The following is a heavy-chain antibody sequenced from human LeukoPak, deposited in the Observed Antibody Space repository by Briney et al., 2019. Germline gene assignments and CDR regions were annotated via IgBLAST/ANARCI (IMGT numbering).Heavy chain of an antibody. D-gene: IGHD3-22*01. CDR3: ASAPAHDSSGYPFDYYYYMDV. CDR2: INPNSGGT. CDR1: GYTFTGYY. Sequence: ASVKVSCKASGYTFTGYYMHWVRQAPGQGLEWMGWINPNSGGTNYAQKFQGRVTMTRDTSISTADMELSRLRSEDTAVYYCASAPAHDSSGYPFDYYYYMDVWGKGTTVTVSS. V-gene: IGHV1-2*02. J-gene: IGHJ6*03.